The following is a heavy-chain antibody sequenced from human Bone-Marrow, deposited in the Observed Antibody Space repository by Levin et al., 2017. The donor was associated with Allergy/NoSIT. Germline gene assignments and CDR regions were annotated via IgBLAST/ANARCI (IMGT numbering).Heavy chain of an antibody. CDR1: GFTFSDYV. V-gene: IGHV3-23*01. CDR3: AKDPNYDILTERYGIDV. CDR2: ISGSGGRT. Sequence: QTGGSLRLSCAASGFTFSDYVMSWVRQAPGKGLEWVSVISGSGGRTYYADSVKGRFTISRDNSKNTLYLQMNSLRAEDTAVYYCAKDPNYDILTERYGIDVWGQGTTVTVSS. D-gene: IGHD3-9*01. J-gene: IGHJ6*02.